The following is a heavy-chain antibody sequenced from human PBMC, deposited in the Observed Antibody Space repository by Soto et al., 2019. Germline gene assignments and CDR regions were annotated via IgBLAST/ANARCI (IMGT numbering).Heavy chain of an antibody. CDR3: AKGSGLEPNYYGMDV. V-gene: IGHV3-23*01. CDR1: GFTFSSYA. D-gene: IGHD1-1*01. CDR2: ISGSGGST. Sequence: PGGSLRLSCAASGFTFSSYAMSWVRQAPGKGLEWVSGISGSGGSTYYADSVKGRFTISRDNSKNTLYLQMNSLRVEDTAVYYCAKGSGLEPNYYGMDVWGQGTTVTVSS. J-gene: IGHJ6*02.